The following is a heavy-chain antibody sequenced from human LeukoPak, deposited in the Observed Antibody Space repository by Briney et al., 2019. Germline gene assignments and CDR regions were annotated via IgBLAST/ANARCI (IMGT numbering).Heavy chain of an antibody. V-gene: IGHV3-74*01. CDR2: NKDGSIT. Sequence: GGSLRLSCVASGFTFSNYWMHWVRQVPNKDGSITNFADSVKGRFTISRDNAKNTVYLQMNSLRVEDTAVYYCARDPLVYMWGQGSLVTVSS. CDR3: ARDPLVYM. D-gene: IGHD2-2*02. J-gene: IGHJ4*02. CDR1: GFTFSNYW.